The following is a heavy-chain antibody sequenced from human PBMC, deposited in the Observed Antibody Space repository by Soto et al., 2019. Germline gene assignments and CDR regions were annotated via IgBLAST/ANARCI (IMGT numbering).Heavy chain of an antibody. CDR1: GYSFTSYW. D-gene: IGHD3-3*01. CDR3: ARPRYDFWSGYYPDDAFDI. V-gene: IGHV5-51*01. J-gene: IGHJ3*02. Sequence: GESLKISCKGSGYSFTSYWIGWVRQVPGKGLEWMGIIYPGDSDTRYSPSFQGQVTISADKSISTAYLQWSSLKASDTAMYYCARPRYDFWSGYYPDDAFDIWGQGTMVTVSS. CDR2: IYPGDSDT.